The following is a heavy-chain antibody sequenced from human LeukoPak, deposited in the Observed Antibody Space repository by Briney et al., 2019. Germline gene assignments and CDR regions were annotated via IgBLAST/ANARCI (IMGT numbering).Heavy chain of an antibody. CDR2: IYYRGGT. Sequence: SETLFLTCTVSGGPNSSYYWSWLRQPPGKGLEWIGYIYYRGGTSYNPSLKSRVTISIDTSKNQFSLRLSSVTAADTAVYYCAREGHIWFGDLGNVWGEGTTVTVSS. J-gene: IGHJ6*04. CDR3: AREGHIWFGDLGNV. D-gene: IGHD3-10*01. CDR1: GGPNSSYY. V-gene: IGHV4-59*01.